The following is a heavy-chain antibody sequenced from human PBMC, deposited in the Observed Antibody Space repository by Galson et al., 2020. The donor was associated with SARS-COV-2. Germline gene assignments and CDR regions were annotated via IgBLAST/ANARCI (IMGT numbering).Heavy chain of an antibody. CDR2: ISSSSSYI. CDR3: ARETRSSSSYDY. CDR1: GFTFSSYS. J-gene: IGHJ4*02. V-gene: IGHV3-21*01. D-gene: IGHD6-6*01. Sequence: GESLKISCAASGFTFSSYSMNWVRQAPGKGLEWVSSISSSSSYIYYADSVKGRFTISRDNAKNSLYLQMNSLRAEDTAVYYCARETRSSSSYDYWGQGTLVTVSS.